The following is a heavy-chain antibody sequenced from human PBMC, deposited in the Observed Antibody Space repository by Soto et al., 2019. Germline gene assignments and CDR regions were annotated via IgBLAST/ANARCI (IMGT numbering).Heavy chain of an antibody. V-gene: IGHV4-34*01. CDR2: INHSGST. CDR3: ARAGSYYYYYMDV. Sequence: QVQLQQWGAGLLKPSETLSLTCAVYGGSFSGYYWSWIRQPPGKGLGWIGEINHSGSTNYNPSLKSRVTISVDTSKNQFSLKLSSVTAADTAVYYCARAGSYYYYYMDVWGKGTTVTVSS. CDR1: GGSFSGYY. D-gene: IGHD3-10*01. J-gene: IGHJ6*03.